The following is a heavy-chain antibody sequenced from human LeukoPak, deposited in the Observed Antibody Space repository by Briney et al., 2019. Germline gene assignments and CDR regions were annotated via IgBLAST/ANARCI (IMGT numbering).Heavy chain of an antibody. D-gene: IGHD6-19*01. J-gene: IGHJ5*02. CDR3: ARVQGIAVAGYNWFDP. Sequence: TLSLTCAVYGGSFSGYYWSWIRQHPGKGLEWIGYIYYSGSTYYNPSLKSRVTISVDTSKNQFSLKLSSVTAADTAVYYCARVQGIAVAGYNWFDPWGQGTLVTVSS. CDR1: GGSFSGYY. CDR2: IYYSGST. V-gene: IGHV4-31*11.